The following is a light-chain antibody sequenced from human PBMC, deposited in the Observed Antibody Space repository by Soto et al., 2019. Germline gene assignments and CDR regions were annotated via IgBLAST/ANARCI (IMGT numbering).Light chain of an antibody. V-gene: IGKV1-33*01. Sequence: DIQMPHFSSSLSASLGARVTITFQASQDISNYLNWYQQKPGKAPKLLIYDASNLETGVPSRFSGSGSGTDFTFTISSLQPEDIATYYCQQYDNFRITFGQGTRLEI. CDR3: QQYDNFRIT. J-gene: IGKJ5*01. CDR1: QDISNY. CDR2: DAS.